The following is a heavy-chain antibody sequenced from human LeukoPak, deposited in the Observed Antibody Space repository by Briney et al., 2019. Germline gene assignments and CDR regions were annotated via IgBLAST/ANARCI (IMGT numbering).Heavy chain of an antibody. J-gene: IGHJ3*02. CDR3: ARALGDYGDYYDAFDI. Sequence: SETLSLTCTVSGVSISSYYWSWIRQPPGKGLEWIGYIYYSGSTNYNPSLKSRVTISVDTSKNQFSLKLSSVTAADTAVYYCARALGDYGDYYDAFDIWGQGTMVTVSS. CDR1: GVSISSYY. CDR2: IYYSGST. V-gene: IGHV4-59*01. D-gene: IGHD4-17*01.